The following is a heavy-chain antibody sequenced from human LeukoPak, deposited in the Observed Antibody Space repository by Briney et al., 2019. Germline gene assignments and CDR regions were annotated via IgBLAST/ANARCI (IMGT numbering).Heavy chain of an antibody. Sequence: QTGGSLRLSCAASGFTSSSYWMHWVRQVPGKGLVWVSRISGDGTARNYADSVKGRFTISRDDAKNTVDLQMNSLRGEDTAVYYCIRGRGSYGWFDPWGQETLVTVSS. D-gene: IGHD3-10*01. J-gene: IGHJ5*02. CDR3: IRGRGSYGWFDP. CDR2: ISGDGTAR. V-gene: IGHV3-74*01. CDR1: GFTSSSYW.